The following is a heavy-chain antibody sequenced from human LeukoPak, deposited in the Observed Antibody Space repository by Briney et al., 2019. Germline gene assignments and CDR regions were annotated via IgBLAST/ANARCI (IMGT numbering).Heavy chain of an antibody. V-gene: IGHV4-39*07. Sequence: SETLSLTCTVSGGSISSSSYYWGWIRQPPGKGLEWIGSIYYSGSTYYNPSLKSRVTISVDTSKNQFSQKLSSVTAADTAVYYCARDTLYNWNYDYFDYWGQGTLVTVSS. D-gene: IGHD1-7*01. CDR1: GGSISSSSYY. CDR3: ARDTLYNWNYDYFDY. J-gene: IGHJ4*02. CDR2: IYYSGST.